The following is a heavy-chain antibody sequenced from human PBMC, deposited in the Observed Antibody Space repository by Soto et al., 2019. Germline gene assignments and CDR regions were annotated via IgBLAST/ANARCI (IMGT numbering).Heavy chain of an antibody. CDR1: GDSISGSNW. CDR3: ARAKLNGFDP. J-gene: IGHJ5*02. Sequence: PSDTLSLTCAVSGDSISGSNWWTWVRQPPGKGLEWIGEIYHSGSTNYNPSLKGRVTISVDKSKKNFSLKLRSVTAADTAVYYCARAKLNGFDPWGQGTLVTVSS. V-gene: IGHV4-4*02. D-gene: IGHD1-1*01. CDR2: IYHSGST.